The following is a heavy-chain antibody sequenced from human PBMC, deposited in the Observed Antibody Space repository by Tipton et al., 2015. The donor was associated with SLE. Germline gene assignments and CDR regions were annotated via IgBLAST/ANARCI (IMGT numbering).Heavy chain of an antibody. V-gene: IGHV3-53*04. CDR3: ARGYTHSSSWFRWFDP. CDR1: GFTFSTYW. J-gene: IGHJ5*02. CDR2: IYSGGST. Sequence: GSLRLSCAASGFTFSTYWMNWVRQAPGKGLEWVSVIYSGGSTYYADSVKGRFTISRHNSKNTVYLQMNSLRPEDTAVYYCARGYTHSSSWFRWFDPWGQGTLVTVSS. D-gene: IGHD6-13*01.